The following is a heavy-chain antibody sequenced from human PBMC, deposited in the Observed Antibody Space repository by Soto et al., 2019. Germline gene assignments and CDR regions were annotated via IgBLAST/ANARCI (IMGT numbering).Heavy chain of an antibody. CDR1: GGSISSYY. D-gene: IGHD2-2*01. J-gene: IGHJ4*02. V-gene: IGHV4-59*01. CDR3: ASTPLKYCSSTSCQTLHLDY. Sequence: SETLSLTCTVSGGSISSYYWSWIRQPPGKGLEWIGYIYYSGSTNYNPSLKSRVTISVDTSKDQFSLELRSVTAADTAVYYCASTPLKYCSSTSCQTLHLDYWGQGTLVTVSS. CDR2: IYYSGST.